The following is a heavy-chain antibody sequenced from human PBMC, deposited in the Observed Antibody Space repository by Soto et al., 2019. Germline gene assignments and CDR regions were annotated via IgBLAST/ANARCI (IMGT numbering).Heavy chain of an antibody. CDR2: IYNRGST. V-gene: IGHV4-30-4*01. CDR1: GGSISSDEYC. J-gene: IGHJ4*02. CDR3: ARGPSGDKVDY. D-gene: IGHD1-26*01. Sequence: QVQLQESGPGLVEPSQTLSLTCTVSGGSISSDEYCWSWIRQTPGKGLEWIGHIYNRGSTYSNPSFKSRVTIAADTSTTQFSLKLSSVTAADSAVYFCARGPSGDKVDYWGQGTLVTVSS.